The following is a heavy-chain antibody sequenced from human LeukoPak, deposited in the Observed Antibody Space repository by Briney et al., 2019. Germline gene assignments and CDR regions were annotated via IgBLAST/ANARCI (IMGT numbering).Heavy chain of an antibody. J-gene: IGHJ4*02. Sequence: GGSLRLSCAASGFTFTNYAMSWVRQAPGKGLEWVSAIRGSGGSTYYADSVKGRFTISRDNSKNTLYLQMSSLRAEDTAVYYCAKNYYDSRGYGFDFWGQGTLVTVSS. D-gene: IGHD3-22*01. CDR1: GFTFTNYA. V-gene: IGHV3-23*01. CDR3: AKNYYDSRGYGFDF. CDR2: IRGSGGST.